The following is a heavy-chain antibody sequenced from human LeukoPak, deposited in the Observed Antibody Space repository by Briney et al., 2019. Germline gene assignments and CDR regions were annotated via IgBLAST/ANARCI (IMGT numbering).Heavy chain of an antibody. Sequence: PSETLSLTCTVSGGSISSSSYYWGWVRQPPGRGLGWIGSIYYRGSTYYNPSLKSRVTISVDTSKTQSSLNLSSVPAADTAVYYCAIQIVAPSYFDYWGQGTLVTLSS. D-gene: IGHD5-12*01. CDR1: GGSISSSSYY. V-gene: IGHV4-39*01. CDR3: AIQIVAPSYFDY. J-gene: IGHJ4*02. CDR2: IYYRGST.